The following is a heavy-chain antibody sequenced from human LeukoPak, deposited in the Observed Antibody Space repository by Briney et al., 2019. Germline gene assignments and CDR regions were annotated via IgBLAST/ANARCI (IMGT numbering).Heavy chain of an antibody. V-gene: IGHV3-48*04. D-gene: IGHD6-19*01. Sequence: GGSLRLSCAASGFTFSDYSMNWVRQAPGKGLEWVSYISFSVNTKYYGDSVKGRFTISRDNAKNSLYLHMDSLRAEDTAVYYCARGAYSSGWAYFDHWGQGTLVTISS. CDR2: ISFSVNTK. CDR1: GFTFSDYS. J-gene: IGHJ4*02. CDR3: ARGAYSSGWAYFDH.